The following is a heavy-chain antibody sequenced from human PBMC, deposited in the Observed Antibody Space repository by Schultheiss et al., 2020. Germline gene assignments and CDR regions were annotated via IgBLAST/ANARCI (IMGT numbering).Heavy chain of an antibody. Sequence: VKVSCKASGYSFTNYGFSWVRQAPGQGLEWMGSISGFNDHTVYVQKLQGRVTMTTDISTRTTFMELRSLRSDDTAVYYCARDSAYCGGDCYPYFDYWGQGTLVTVSS. D-gene: IGHD2-21*02. V-gene: IGHV1-18*01. CDR3: ARDSAYCGGDCYPYFDY. CDR1: GYSFTNYG. CDR2: ISGFNDHT. J-gene: IGHJ4*02.